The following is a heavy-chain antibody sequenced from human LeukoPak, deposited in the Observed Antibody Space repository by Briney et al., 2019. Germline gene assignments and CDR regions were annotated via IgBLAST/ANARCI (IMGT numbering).Heavy chain of an antibody. CDR1: GGSISSSNW. Sequence: PSETLSLTCAVSGGSISSSNWWSWVRQPPGKGLEWIGEIYHSGSTNYNPSLKSRATISVDKSKNQFSLKLSSVTAADTAVYYCARAVQLERRCWFDPWGQGTLVTVSS. J-gene: IGHJ5*02. D-gene: IGHD1-1*01. CDR2: IYHSGST. CDR3: ARAVQLERRCWFDP. V-gene: IGHV4-4*02.